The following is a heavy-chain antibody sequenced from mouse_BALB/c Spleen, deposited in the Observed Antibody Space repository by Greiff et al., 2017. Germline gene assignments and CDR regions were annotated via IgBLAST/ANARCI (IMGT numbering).Heavy chain of an antibody. J-gene: IGHJ3*01. Sequence: EVQGVESGGGLVKPGGSLKLSCAASGFTFSSYTMSWVRQTPEKRLEWVATISSGGSYTYYPDSVKGRFTISRDNAKNTLYLQMSSLKSEDTAMYYCTSDHIRSLFAYWGEGTLVTVSA. V-gene: IGHV5-6-4*01. D-gene: IGHD6-1*01. CDR3: TSDHIRSLFAY. CDR2: ISSGGSYT. CDR1: GFTFSSYT.